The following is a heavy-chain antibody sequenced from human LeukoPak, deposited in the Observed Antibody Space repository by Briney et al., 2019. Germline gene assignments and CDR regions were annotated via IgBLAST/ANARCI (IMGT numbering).Heavy chain of an antibody. CDR2: IRSDGSNK. D-gene: IGHD2-15*01. CDR1: GFTFGSYG. Sequence: GGSLRLSCAASGFTFGSYGMHWVRQAPGKGLEWVTFIRSDGSNKYYADSVKGRFTISRDNSKNTLYLQMNTLIADDTAVYYCARAGEYCSGGSCYSRLDYWGQGTLVTVSS. V-gene: IGHV3-30*02. CDR3: ARAGEYCSGGSCYSRLDY. J-gene: IGHJ4*02.